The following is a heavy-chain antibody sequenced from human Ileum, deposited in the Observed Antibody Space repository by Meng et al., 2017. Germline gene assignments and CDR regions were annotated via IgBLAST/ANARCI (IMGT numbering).Heavy chain of an antibody. CDR1: GGSISGGHYF. J-gene: IGHJ5*02. D-gene: IGHD3-22*01. Sequence: PPQESGPALVKPSHTLSLTCTVSGGSISGGHYFWSWIRQHPEKGLEWIGYIYHSGVTYYSPSLKSRLTISVDTSKNQFSLKLSSVTAADTAIYYCARGVVTYYDSSTLTWFDPWGQGALVTVSS. CDR2: IYHSGVT. CDR3: ARGVVTYYDSSTLTWFDP. V-gene: IGHV4-31*03.